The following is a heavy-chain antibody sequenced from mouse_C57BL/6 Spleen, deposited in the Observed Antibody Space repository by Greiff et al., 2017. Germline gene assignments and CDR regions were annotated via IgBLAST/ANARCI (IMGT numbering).Heavy chain of an antibody. J-gene: IGHJ2*01. V-gene: IGHV1-55*01. D-gene: IGHD1-1*01. Sequence: VQLQQPGAELVKPGASVKMSCKASGYTFTSYWITWVKQRPGQGLEWIGDIYPGSGSTNYNEKFKSKATLTVDTSSSTAYMQLSGLTSEDSAVYYCARSFYGSSSYFDYWGQGTTLTVSS. CDR2: IYPGSGST. CDR1: GYTFTSYW. CDR3: ARSFYGSSSYFDY.